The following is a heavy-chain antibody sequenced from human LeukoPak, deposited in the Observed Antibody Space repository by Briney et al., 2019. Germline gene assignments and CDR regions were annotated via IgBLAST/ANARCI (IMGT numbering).Heavy chain of an antibody. D-gene: IGHD4-23*01. CDR1: GYTFTNYG. J-gene: IGHJ4*02. CDR3: ARVKTGGGNYLD. V-gene: IGHV1-18*01. CDR2: ISAYNGNT. Sequence: GASVKVSCKASGYTFTNYGLSWVRQAPGQGLEWMGWISAYNGNTNYAQKFQGRVTITADKSTSTAYMELSSLRSEDTAVYYCARVKTGGGNYLDWGQGTLVTVSS.